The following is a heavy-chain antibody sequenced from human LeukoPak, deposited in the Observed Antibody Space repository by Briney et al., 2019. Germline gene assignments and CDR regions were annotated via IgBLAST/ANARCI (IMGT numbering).Heavy chain of an antibody. CDR3: ARDLGRYDSDAFDI. D-gene: IGHD5-12*01. Sequence: PSETLSLTCAVYGGSFSGYYWSWIRQPPGKGLEWIGEINHSGSTNYNPSLKSRVTISVDTSKNQFSLKLSSVTAADTAVYYCARDLGRYDSDAFDIWGQGTMVTVSS. J-gene: IGHJ3*02. V-gene: IGHV4-34*01. CDR1: GGSFSGYY. CDR2: INHSGST.